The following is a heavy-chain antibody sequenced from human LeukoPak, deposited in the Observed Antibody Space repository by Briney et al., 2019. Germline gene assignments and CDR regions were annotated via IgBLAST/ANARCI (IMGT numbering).Heavy chain of an antibody. J-gene: IGHJ4*02. CDR1: GYTFTSYD. CDR2: MNPNSGNT. CDR3: ARGTRDYDILTGYSKPRFDY. Sequence: ASVKVSCKASGYTFTSYDINWVRQATGQGLEWMGWMNPNSGNTAYAQKFQGRVTMTRNTSTSTAYMELSSLRSDDTVVYYCARGTRDYDILTGYSKPRFDYWGQGTLVTVSS. V-gene: IGHV1-8*01. D-gene: IGHD3-9*01.